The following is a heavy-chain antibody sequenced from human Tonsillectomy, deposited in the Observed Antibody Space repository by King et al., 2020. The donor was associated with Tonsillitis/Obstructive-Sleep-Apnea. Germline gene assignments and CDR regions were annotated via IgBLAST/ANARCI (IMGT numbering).Heavy chain of an antibody. Sequence: VQLVESGGGVVQPGRSLRLSCAASGFTFSMYAIHWVRQSPGKGLEWVALISYDGSSKYYADSVKGRFTISRDNSKNTLYLQMNSLRAEDTAVYYCARDLGRDCYNTFDYWGQGTLVTVSS. CDR2: ISYDGSSK. CDR3: ARDLGRDCYNTFDY. D-gene: IGHD5-24*01. CDR1: GFTFSMYA. V-gene: IGHV3-30*04. J-gene: IGHJ4*02.